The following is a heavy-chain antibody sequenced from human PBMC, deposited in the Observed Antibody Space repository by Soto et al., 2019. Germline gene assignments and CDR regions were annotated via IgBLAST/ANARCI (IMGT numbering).Heavy chain of an antibody. CDR1: GFTFDDYA. CDR3: AKGRYYYGSGSPMGYYFDY. J-gene: IGHJ4*02. CDR2: ISWNSGSI. Sequence: GESLRLSCAASGFTFDDYAMHWVRQAPGKGLEWVSGISWNSGSIGYADSVKGRFTISRDNAKNSLYLQMNSLRAEDTALYYCAKGRYYYGSGSPMGYYFDYWGQGTLVTVSS. V-gene: IGHV3-9*01. D-gene: IGHD3-10*01.